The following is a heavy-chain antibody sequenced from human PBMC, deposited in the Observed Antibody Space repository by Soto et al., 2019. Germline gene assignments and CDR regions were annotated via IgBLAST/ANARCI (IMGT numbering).Heavy chain of an antibody. Sequence: GGSLRLSCAASGFTFSSYSMNWVRQAPGKGLEWVSSISSSSSYIYYADSVKGRFTISRDNAKNSLYLQMNSLRAEDTAVYYCARDGGGVPAALIPFYYYYYYMDVWGKGTTVTVSS. D-gene: IGHD2-2*01. CDR2: ISSSSSYI. CDR3: ARDGGGVPAALIPFYYYYYYMDV. V-gene: IGHV3-21*01. J-gene: IGHJ6*03. CDR1: GFTFSSYS.